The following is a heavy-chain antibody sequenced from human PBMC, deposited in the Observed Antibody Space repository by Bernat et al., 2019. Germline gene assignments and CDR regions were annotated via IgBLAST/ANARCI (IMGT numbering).Heavy chain of an antibody. D-gene: IGHD5-24*01. CDR3: AIDFLRERWLHRLDY. Sequence: QVQLVESGGGVVQPGRSLRLSCAASGFTFSSYAMHWVRQAPGKGLEWVAVISYDGSNKYYADSVKGRFTISRDNSKNTLYLQMNSLRAEDTAVYYCAIDFLRERWLHRLDYWGQGTLVTVSS. V-gene: IGHV3-30-3*01. CDR2: ISYDGSNK. CDR1: GFTFSSYA. J-gene: IGHJ4*02.